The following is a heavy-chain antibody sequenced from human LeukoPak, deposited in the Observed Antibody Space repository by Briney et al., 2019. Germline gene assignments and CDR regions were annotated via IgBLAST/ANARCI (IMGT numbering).Heavy chain of an antibody. CDR2: ISGSGGST. D-gene: IGHD6-19*01. J-gene: IGHJ4*02. V-gene: IGHV3-23*01. CDR1: GFTFSSYA. Sequence: GGSLRLSCAASGFTFSSYAMSWVRQAPGKGLEWVSGISGSGGSTYYADSVKGRFTISRDNSKNTVYLQMNSLRAEDTAVYYCPKSSSGWTSFDYWGQGTLVTVSS. CDR3: PKSSSGWTSFDY.